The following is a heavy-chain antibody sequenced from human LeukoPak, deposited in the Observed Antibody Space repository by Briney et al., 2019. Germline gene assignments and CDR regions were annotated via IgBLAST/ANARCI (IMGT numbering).Heavy chain of an antibody. CDR2: INTDGSST. J-gene: IGHJ5*02. Sequence: GGSLRLSCAASGFTFSTYWMHWVRQAPAKRLVWVSHINTDGSSTTYVDSVKGRFTISRDNAKNTLYLQMNSLRAEDTAVYYCARALSHCSSTGCYVPFDPWGQGTLVTVSS. V-gene: IGHV3-74*01. CDR3: ARALSHCSSTGCYVPFDP. CDR1: GFTFSTYW. D-gene: IGHD2-2*01.